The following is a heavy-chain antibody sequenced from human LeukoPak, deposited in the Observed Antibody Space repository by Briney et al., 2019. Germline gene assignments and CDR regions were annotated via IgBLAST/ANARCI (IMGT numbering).Heavy chain of an antibody. CDR2: ISYDGSNK. CDR1: GFTFSSYA. V-gene: IGHV3-30-3*01. Sequence: PGGSLRLSCAASGFTFSSYAMHWVRQAPGKGLEWVAVISYDGSNKYYADSVKGRFTISRDNSKNTLYLQMNSLRAEDTAVYYCARASTWLTEGADYWGQGTLVTVSS. J-gene: IGHJ4*02. CDR3: ARASTWLTEGADY. D-gene: IGHD5-12*01.